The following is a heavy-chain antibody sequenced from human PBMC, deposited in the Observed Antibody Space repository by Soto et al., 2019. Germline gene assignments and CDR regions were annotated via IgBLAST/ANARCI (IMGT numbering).Heavy chain of an antibody. CDR1: GGSISSGGYS. J-gene: IGHJ3*02. CDR3: ARTPDI. V-gene: IGHV4-30-2*01. CDR2: IYHSGST. Sequence: SETLSLTCAVSGGSISSGGYSWSWIRQPPGKGLEWIGYIYHSGSTYYNPSLKSRVTISVDRSKNQFSLKLSSVTAADTAVYYCARTPDIWGQLPMVPVS.